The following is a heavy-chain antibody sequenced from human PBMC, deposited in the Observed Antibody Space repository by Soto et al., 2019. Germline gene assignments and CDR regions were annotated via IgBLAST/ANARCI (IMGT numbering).Heavy chain of an antibody. CDR2: INPSGGST. J-gene: IGHJ6*02. D-gene: IGHD1-26*01. CDR3: ARVWPVRGRTYYYYYGMDV. Sequence: GASVKVSCKASGYTFTSYYMHWVRQAPGQGLEWMGIINPSGGSTSYAQKFQGRVTMTRDTSTSTVYMELSSLRSEDTAVYYCARVWPVRGRTYYYYYGMDVWGQGTTVTVSS. CDR1: GYTFTSYY. V-gene: IGHV1-46*01.